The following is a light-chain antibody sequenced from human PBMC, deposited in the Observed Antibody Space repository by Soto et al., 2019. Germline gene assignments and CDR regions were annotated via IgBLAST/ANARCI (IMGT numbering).Light chain of an antibody. CDR1: SSYISSYNY. Sequence: QSALTQPASVSGSPGQSITISCTTSSSYISSYNYVSWYQQHTGKAPRLIIYDVSSRPSGISNRFSGSKSGNTVSLTISGLLAEDEADYFCSSYTISSTVVFGGGTKLTVL. J-gene: IGLJ2*01. CDR3: SSYTISSTVV. V-gene: IGLV2-14*03. CDR2: DVS.